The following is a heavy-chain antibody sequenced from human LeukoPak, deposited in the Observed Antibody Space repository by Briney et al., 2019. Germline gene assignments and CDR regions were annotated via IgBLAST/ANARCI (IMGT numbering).Heavy chain of an antibody. CDR1: GYTFTDYY. J-gene: IGHJ5*02. CDR2: INANSGGT. CDR3: ARDYCSSTDCYMHWFDP. D-gene: IGHD2-2*02. V-gene: IGHV1-2*02. Sequence: GASVKVSCKASGYTFTDYYMHWVRQAPGQGLEWMGWINANSGGTIYTQKFQGRVTMTRDTSISTAYMELSRLRSDDTAVYYCARDYCSSTDCYMHWFDPWGQGTLVTVSS.